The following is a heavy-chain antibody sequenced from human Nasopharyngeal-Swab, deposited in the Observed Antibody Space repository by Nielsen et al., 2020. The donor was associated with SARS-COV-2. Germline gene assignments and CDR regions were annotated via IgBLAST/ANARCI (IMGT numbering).Heavy chain of an antibody. J-gene: IGHJ4*02. CDR1: GLTLSNYA. D-gene: IGHD2-15*01. CDR3: AAPYCSGGSCYPFDH. Sequence: GESLKISCAASGLTLSNYAMAWVRQAPGKGLEWVSSIRGSGGYTYYADSVKGRFTIARDISKNMLSLQMNSLRAEDTAVYYCAAPYCSGGSCYPFDHWGQGTLVTVSS. V-gene: IGHV3-23*01. CDR2: IRGSGGYT.